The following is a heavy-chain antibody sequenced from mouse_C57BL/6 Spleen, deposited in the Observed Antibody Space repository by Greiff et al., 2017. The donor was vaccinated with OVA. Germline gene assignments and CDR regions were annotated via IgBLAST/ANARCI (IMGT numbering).Heavy chain of an antibody. CDR1: GFSLTSYG. V-gene: IGHV2-2*01. CDR2: IWSGGST. Sequence: VQLQQSGPGLVQPSQSLSITCTVSGFSLTSYGVHWVRQSPGKGLEWLGVIWSGGSTDYNAAFISRLSISKDNSKSQVFFKMNSLQADDTARYYCASYGSSRNYYAMDYWGQGTSVTVSS. J-gene: IGHJ4*01. D-gene: IGHD1-1*01. CDR3: ASYGSSRNYYAMDY.